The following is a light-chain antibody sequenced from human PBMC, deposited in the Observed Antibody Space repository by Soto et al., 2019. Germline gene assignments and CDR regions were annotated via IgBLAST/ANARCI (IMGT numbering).Light chain of an antibody. CDR2: RND. CDR3: AAWDDSLSGSYV. V-gene: IGLV1-47*01. CDR1: SYNIGNNY. J-gene: IGLJ1*01. Sequence: QSVLTQPPSASGTPGQRVTVSCSGSSYNIGNNYVFWYQHLPGTAPKLLIYRNDQRPSGVSARFSGSKSGTSASLAISGLRSEDEADYYCAAWDDSLSGSYVFGPGTKLTVL.